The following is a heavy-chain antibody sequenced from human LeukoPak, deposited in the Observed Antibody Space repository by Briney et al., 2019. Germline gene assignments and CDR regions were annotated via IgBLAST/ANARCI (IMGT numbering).Heavy chain of an antibody. CDR3: ARSGCSGGSCYYDAFDI. D-gene: IGHD2-15*01. CDR1: GGSFSGYY. CDR2: INHSGST. Sequence: SETLSLTCAVYGGSFSGYYWSWIRQPPGKGLEWIGEINHSGSTNYNPSLKSRVTTSVDTSKNQLSLKLSSVTAADTAVYYCARSGCSGGSCYYDAFDIWGQGTMVTVSS. V-gene: IGHV4-34*01. J-gene: IGHJ3*02.